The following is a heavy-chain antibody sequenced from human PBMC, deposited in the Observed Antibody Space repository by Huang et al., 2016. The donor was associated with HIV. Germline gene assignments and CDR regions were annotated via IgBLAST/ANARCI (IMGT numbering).Heavy chain of an antibody. Sequence: GESLKISCKGSGYTFNGYWIGWVRQMPGKGLEWMGIIYPGDSDTTYSPSFQGQVTISADKSISTAYLQWSGLKASDTAMYYCARQGVGDFVVEPTGLGAFDIWGQGTMVTVSS. V-gene: IGHV5-51*01. CDR2: IYPGDSDT. CDR3: ARQGVGDFVVEPTGLGAFDI. D-gene: IGHD2-2*01. J-gene: IGHJ3*02. CDR1: GYTFNGYW.